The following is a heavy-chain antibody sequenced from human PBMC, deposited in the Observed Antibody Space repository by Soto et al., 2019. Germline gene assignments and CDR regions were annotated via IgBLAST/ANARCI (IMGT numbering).Heavy chain of an antibody. V-gene: IGHV4-59*01. CDR3: AREFPYSNYFDY. D-gene: IGHD4-4*01. CDR2: IYYSGST. CDR1: GGSISSYY. J-gene: IGHJ4*02. Sequence: SETLSLTCTVSGGSISSYYWGWIRQPPGKGLEWIGYIYYSGSTNYNPSLKSRVTISVDTSKNQFSLKLSSVTAADTAVYYCAREFPYSNYFDYWGQGTLVTVSS.